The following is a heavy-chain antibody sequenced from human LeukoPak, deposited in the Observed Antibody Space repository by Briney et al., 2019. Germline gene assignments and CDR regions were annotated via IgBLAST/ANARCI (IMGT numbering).Heavy chain of an antibody. Sequence: GGSLRLSCAASAFSLSAYNMNWVRQAPGKGLEWASSISYTGTYIYYADSVKGRFTISRDNAQNSLYLQMNSLRAEDTAIYYCVRDRGTYRPIDYWGQGTLVTVSS. CDR3: VRDRGTYRPIDY. J-gene: IGHJ4*02. CDR2: ISYTGTYI. D-gene: IGHD1-26*01. CDR1: AFSLSAYN. V-gene: IGHV3-21*04.